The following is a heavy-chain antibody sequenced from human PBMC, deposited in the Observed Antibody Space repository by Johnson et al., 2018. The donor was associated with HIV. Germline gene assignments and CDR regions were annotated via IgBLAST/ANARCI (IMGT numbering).Heavy chain of an antibody. CDR3: ARGLGDSSGYTDAFDI. Sequence: VQLVESGGGLVQPGGSLRLSCAASGFTVSSNYMNWVRQAPGKGLEWFSVIYSGGSTYYADSVKGRFTISRDNSKNTLYLQMNSLRAEDTAVYYCARGLGDSSGYTDAFDIWGQGTMVTVSS. J-gene: IGHJ3*02. CDR1: GFTVSSNY. D-gene: IGHD3-22*01. CDR2: IYSGGST. V-gene: IGHV3-66*01.